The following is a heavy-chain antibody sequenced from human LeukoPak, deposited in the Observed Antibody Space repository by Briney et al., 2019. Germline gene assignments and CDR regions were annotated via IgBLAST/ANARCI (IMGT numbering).Heavy chain of an antibody. CDR1: GFTFSSYA. CDR3: ARSLVATPTLNPTYYFDY. J-gene: IGHJ4*02. D-gene: IGHD5-12*01. Sequence: GGSLRLSCAASGFTFSSYAMSWVRQAPGKGLEWVSAISGSGGTTYYADSVKGRFTISRDNSKNTLYLQMNSLRAEDTAVYYCARSLVATPTLNPTYYFDYWGQGTLVTVSS. CDR2: ISGSGGTT. V-gene: IGHV3-23*01.